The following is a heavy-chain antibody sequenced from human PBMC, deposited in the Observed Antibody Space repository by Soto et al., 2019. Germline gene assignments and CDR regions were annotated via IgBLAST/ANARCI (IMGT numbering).Heavy chain of an antibody. J-gene: IGHJ5*02. CDR2: IIPIFGTA. D-gene: IGHD5-12*01. CDR1: GGTFSSYA. Sequence: QVQLVQSGAEVKKPGSSVEVSCKASGGTFSSYAISWVRQAPGQGLEWMGGIIPIFGTANYAQKFQGRVTITADESTSTAYMELSSLRSEDTAVYYCARGVGGYDWRGDWFDPWGQGTLVTVSS. CDR3: ARGVGGYDWRGDWFDP. V-gene: IGHV1-69*01.